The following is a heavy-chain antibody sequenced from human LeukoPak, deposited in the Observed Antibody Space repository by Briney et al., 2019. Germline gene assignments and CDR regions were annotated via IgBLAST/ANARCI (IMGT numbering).Heavy chain of an antibody. D-gene: IGHD3-16*01. V-gene: IGHV3-7*01. CDR1: GFRFGSDW. Sequence: GGSLRLSCAASGFRFGSDWMTWFRQAPGKGLEWVANINPDGNEKYYVDSVKGRFTISRDNGKNSLYLQLNTLRDEDTAVYYCARYYDPAVGDAFDIWAQGTMVPVSS. CDR3: ARYYDPAVGDAFDI. J-gene: IGHJ3*02. CDR2: INPDGNEK.